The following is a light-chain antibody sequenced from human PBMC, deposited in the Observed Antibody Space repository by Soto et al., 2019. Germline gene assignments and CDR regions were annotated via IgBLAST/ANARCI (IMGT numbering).Light chain of an antibody. CDR3: QQTFTTPHT. CDR1: QSMSSS. V-gene: IGKV1-39*01. Sequence: DIQMTQSPSSLSASVGDSVTITCRASQSMSSSLNGYQQKPGKAPRLLIYAASTLQSGVPSWFSGSGSGTDFALTISSLQPENFSTYYCQQTFTTPHTFGQGTKLEIK. CDR2: AAS. J-gene: IGKJ2*01.